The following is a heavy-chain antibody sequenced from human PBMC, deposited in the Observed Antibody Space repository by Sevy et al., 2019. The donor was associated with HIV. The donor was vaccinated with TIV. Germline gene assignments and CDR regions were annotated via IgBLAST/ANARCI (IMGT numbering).Heavy chain of an antibody. J-gene: IGHJ3*02. D-gene: IGHD1-26*01. CDR2: IYYSGST. Sequence: SETLSLTCTVSGGSVSSGSYYWSWIRQPPGKGLEWIGYIYYSGSTNYYPSLKSRVTISVDTSKNQFSLKLSSVTAADTAVYYCAKVGATRGGDAFDIWGQGTMVTVSS. V-gene: IGHV4-61*01. CDR1: GGSVSSGSYY. CDR3: AKVGATRGGDAFDI.